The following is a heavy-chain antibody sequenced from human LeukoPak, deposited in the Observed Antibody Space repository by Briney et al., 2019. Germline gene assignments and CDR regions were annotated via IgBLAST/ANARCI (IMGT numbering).Heavy chain of an antibody. CDR3: ARGGAEIVAVIAAPPIGNYFDS. V-gene: IGHV4-34*09. CDR1: GGSINSGYY. Sequence: SQTLSLTCTVSGGSINSGYYWSWIRQPPGKGLEWIGEINHSGSTNFAPSLKSRVTMSVDTSKNQFSLKLSSVIAADTALYYCARGGAEIVAVIAAPPIGNYFDSWGQGTPVTVSS. CDR2: INHSGST. J-gene: IGHJ4*02. D-gene: IGHD2-15*01.